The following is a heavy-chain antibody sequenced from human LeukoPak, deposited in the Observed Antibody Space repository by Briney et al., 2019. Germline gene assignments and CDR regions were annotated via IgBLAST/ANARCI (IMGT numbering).Heavy chain of an antibody. J-gene: IGHJ4*02. Sequence: SETLSLTCTVSGASISSYYWSWVRQSPGKGLEWIGYIYYSGSTKYNPSLKSRFTISVDTSNNQFFLKVTSVTAADTAVYYCARAAPGVAGYFDYWGQGTLVTVSS. V-gene: IGHV4-59*01. D-gene: IGHD2-15*01. CDR2: IYYSGST. CDR3: ARAAPGVAGYFDY. CDR1: GASISSYY.